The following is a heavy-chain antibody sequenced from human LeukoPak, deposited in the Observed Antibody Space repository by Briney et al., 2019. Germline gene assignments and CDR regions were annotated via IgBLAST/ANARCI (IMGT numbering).Heavy chain of an antibody. V-gene: IGHV4-59*01. CDR2: IYYSGST. CDR1: GGSISSSY. J-gene: IGHJ6*02. Sequence: SETLSLTCTVSGGSISSSYWSWVRQPPGKGLEWVGYIYYSGSTNYNPSLKRRVPISVDTSKNQFSLKLSSVTAADTAVYYCAREVTYSYRYYGMDVWGQGTTVTVSS. CDR3: AREVTYSYRYYGMDV. D-gene: IGHD5-18*01.